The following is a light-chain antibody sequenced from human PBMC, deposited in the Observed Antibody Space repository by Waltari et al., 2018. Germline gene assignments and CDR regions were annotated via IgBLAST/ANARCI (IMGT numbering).Light chain of an antibody. V-gene: IGLV1-44*01. J-gene: IGLJ3*02. Sequence: QSVLTQPPSASGAPGQRVTISCSGSSSNVGNNVVTWYQQIPGTAPKLLTYRNDQRPSGVPDRFSGSKSGTSASLAISGLQSEDEGDYYCASWDDSPNGRWVFGGGTKLTVL. CDR3: ASWDDSPNGRWV. CDR1: SSNVGNNV. CDR2: RND.